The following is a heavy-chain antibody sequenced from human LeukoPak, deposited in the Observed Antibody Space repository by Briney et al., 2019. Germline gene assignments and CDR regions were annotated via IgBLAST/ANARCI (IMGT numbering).Heavy chain of an antibody. V-gene: IGHV3-21*01. CDR2: ISASSNFI. Sequence: GGSLRLSCAASGFTFSTHSMYGVRQAPGKGLEWVSSISASSNFIHYAESVRGRFTISRENAKNSLYLQMNSLGAQDTAVYCCARPATGYCSSAGCHWDSWGQGTLVTVSS. CDR3: ARPATGYCSSAGCHWDS. D-gene: IGHD2-2*01. J-gene: IGHJ4*02. CDR1: GFTFSTHS.